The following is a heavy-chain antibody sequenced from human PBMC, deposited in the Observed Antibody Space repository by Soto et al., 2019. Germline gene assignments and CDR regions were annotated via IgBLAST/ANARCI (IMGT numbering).Heavy chain of an antibody. J-gene: IGHJ6*02. V-gene: IGHV3-48*02. CDR3: ARDLWDYWGSSSAYYYYGMDV. Sequence: GGSLRLSCAASGFTFSSYSMNWVRQAPGKGLEWVSYISSSSSTIYYADSVKGRFTISRDNAKNSLYLQMNSLRDEDTAVYYCARDLWDYWGSSSAYYYYGMDVWGQGTTVTVSS. CDR2: ISSSSSTI. D-gene: IGHD6-6*01. CDR1: GFTFSSYS.